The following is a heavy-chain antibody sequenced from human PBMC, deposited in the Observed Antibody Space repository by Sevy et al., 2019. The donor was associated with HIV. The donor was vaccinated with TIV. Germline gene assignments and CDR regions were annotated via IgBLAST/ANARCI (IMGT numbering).Heavy chain of an antibody. CDR2: ISGSGGST. V-gene: IGHV3-23*01. CDR3: ARDHTRKTYYYYYGMDV. D-gene: IGHD2-2*01. J-gene: IGHJ6*02. CDR1: GFTFSSYA. Sequence: GSLRLFCAASGFTFSSYAMSWVRQAPGEGLEWVSAISGSGGSTYYADSVKGRFTISRDNSKNTLYLQMNSLRAEDTAVYYCARDHTRKTYYYYYGMDVWGQGTTVTVSS.